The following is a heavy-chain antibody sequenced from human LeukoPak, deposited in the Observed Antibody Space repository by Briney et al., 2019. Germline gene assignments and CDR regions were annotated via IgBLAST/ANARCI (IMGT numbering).Heavy chain of an antibody. D-gene: IGHD2-21*02. V-gene: IGHV3-11*01. CDR2: IISSGTTT. CDR3: ARGIGVTGLTAAY. J-gene: IGHJ4*02. CDR1: GFTFSDYY. Sequence: PGGSLRLSCAASGFTFSDYYMSWIRQAPGKGLEWLSYIISSGTTTYYADSVVGRFTISRDNPKNSLYLKMNSLRAEDTAVYYCARGIGVTGLTAAYWGQGTLVTVSS.